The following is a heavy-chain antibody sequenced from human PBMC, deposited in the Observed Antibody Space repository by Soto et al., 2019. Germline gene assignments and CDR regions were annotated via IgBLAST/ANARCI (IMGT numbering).Heavy chain of an antibody. Sequence: GKKFSTRGSTWQQKDPGQGLEWMGWISAYNGNTNYAQKLQGRVTMTTDTSTSTAYMELRSLRSDDTAVYYCARGVSQGATTGIPQISYYYYALDVWAKGTTVTVSS. CDR1: GKKFSTRG. D-gene: IGHD1-26*01. CDR3: ARGVSQGATTGIPQISYYYYALDV. CDR2: ISAYNGNT. J-gene: IGHJ6*04. V-gene: IGHV1-18*01.